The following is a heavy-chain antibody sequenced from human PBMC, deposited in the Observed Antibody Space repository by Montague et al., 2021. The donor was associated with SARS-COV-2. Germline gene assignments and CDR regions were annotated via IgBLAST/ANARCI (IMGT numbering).Heavy chain of an antibody. CDR3: ERHPHYDGLNGAPDF. CDR2: VLYNKGT. J-gene: IGHJ4*02. Sequence: SETLSLTCTVSGVSVTDYYWSWIRQPPGKGLEWVGDVLYNKGTNYNPSLKSRVAISVDTSKNQFSLRLTSVTAADTAFYYCERHPHYDGLNGAPDFWDQGTLVTVSS. V-gene: IGHV4-59*08. D-gene: IGHD3-9*01. CDR1: GVSVTDYY.